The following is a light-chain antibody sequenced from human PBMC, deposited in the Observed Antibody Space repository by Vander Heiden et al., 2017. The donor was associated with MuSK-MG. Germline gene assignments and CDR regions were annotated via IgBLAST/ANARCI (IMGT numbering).Light chain of an antibody. V-gene: IGKV1-5*03. J-gene: IGKJ1*01. CDR1: QAIINW. CDR3: QQFQNYPLT. Sequence: DIQMTQSPSSLSASVGDRVTITCRASQAIINWMDWFQQKPGKAPRLLIYQASILESGVPSRFSGSGSGTEFTLTITSLQPDDVATYYCQQFQNYPLTFGQGTKVELK. CDR2: QAS.